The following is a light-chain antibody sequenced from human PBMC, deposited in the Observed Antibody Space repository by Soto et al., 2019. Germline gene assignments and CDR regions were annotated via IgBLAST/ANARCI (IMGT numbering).Light chain of an antibody. J-gene: IGKJ3*01. CDR1: QSISSSN. V-gene: IGKV3-20*01. Sequence: EVVLTQSPGTLSLSPGDRATLSCRASQSISSSNLAWYQQKPGQAPRLLIYAASARVTGIPDRFSGSGSGTDFTLPISRLEPEDFAVYYCQHYGSSPPFTFGPGTKVDIK. CDR2: AAS. CDR3: QHYGSSPPFT.